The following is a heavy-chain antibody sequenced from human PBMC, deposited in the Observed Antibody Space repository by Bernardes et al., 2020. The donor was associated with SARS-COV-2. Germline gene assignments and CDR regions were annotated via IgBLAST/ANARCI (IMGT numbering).Heavy chain of an antibody. Sequence: GSLRLSCAASDFTFSSYLIHWVRPAPGKGLVWVSRINSDGGSTSYADSVKGRFTISRDNSKNTLYLQMNSLRAEDTAVYYCAIPPTNYDRYGMDVWGQGTTVTVSS. CDR1: DFTFSSYL. CDR2: INSDGGST. V-gene: IGHV3-74*01. CDR3: AIPPTNYDRYGMDV. D-gene: IGHD3-22*01. J-gene: IGHJ6*02.